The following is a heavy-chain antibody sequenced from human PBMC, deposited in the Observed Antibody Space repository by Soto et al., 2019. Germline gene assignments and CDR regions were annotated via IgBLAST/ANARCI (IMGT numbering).Heavy chain of an antibody. CDR2: IITLFGTS. CDR3: AREVGYGDFSAALLD. J-gene: IGHJ4*02. V-gene: IGHV1-69*01. Sequence: VQLMQSGAEVKKPGSSVKVSCKASGGTFSSHSINWVRQAPGQGLEWMGGIITLFGTSNYAQNFQDRVTINADQSTSTAYMELNSLTSDDTAVYYCAREVGYGDFSAALLDWGQGTLVTVSS. CDR1: GGTFSSHS. D-gene: IGHD2-21*02.